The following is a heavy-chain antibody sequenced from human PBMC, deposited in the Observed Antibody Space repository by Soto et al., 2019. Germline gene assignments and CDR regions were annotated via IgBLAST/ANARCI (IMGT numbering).Heavy chain of an antibody. J-gene: IGHJ6*02. CDR2: IIPIFGTA. CDR3: AREGGWGYGGKEGDSSGYYYYGMDV. V-gene: IGHV1-69*12. Sequence: QVQLVQSGAEVKKPGSSVKVSCKASGGTFSSYAISWVRQAPGQGLEWMGGIIPIFGTANYAQKFQGRVTITADESTSTAYMELSSLRSEDTAVYYCAREGGWGYGGKEGDSSGYYYYGMDVWGQGTTVTVSS. D-gene: IGHD4-17*01. CDR1: GGTFSSYA.